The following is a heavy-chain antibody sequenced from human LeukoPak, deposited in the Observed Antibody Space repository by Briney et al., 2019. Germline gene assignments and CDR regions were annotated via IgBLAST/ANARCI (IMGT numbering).Heavy chain of an antibody. Sequence: GGSLRLSCAASGFTFSSYGMHWVRQAPGKGLEWVSFIRYDGSNEYYADSVRGRFTISRDNSKNTLYLQMNSLRAEDTAVYYCARDFFAFGGVIALLDYWGQGTLVTVSS. V-gene: IGHV3-30*02. CDR3: ARDFFAFGGVIALLDY. CDR2: IRYDGSNE. J-gene: IGHJ4*02. D-gene: IGHD3-16*02. CDR1: GFTFSSYG.